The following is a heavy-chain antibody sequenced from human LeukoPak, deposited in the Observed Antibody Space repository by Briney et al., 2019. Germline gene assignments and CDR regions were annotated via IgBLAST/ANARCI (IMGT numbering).Heavy chain of an antibody. D-gene: IGHD1-14*01. CDR2: IRSKANSYAT. CDR3: IPGGDFDY. CDR1: GFTFSDHY. V-gene: IGHV3-73*01. Sequence: GGSLRLSCAASGFTFSDHYMHWVRQASGKGLEWVGRIRSKANSYATAYAASVKGRFTISRDDSKNTAYLQMNSLKTEDTAVYYCIPGGDFDYWGQGTLVTVSS. J-gene: IGHJ4*02.